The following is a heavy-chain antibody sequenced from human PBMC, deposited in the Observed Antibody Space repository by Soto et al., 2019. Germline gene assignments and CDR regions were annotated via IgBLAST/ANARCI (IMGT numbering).Heavy chain of an antibody. V-gene: IGHV3-7*05. J-gene: IGHJ4*02. CDR3: ARDRVVRDFWSGYKN. CDR2: INQDGSEK. CDR1: GFTFNRYW. D-gene: IGHD3-3*01. Sequence: EVQLVESGGGLVQPGGSLRLSCAASGFTFNRYWMTWVRQAPGKGLEWVANINQDGSEKYYVDSVKGRFTISRDNAKNSLYLQKNSLRAEDTAVYYCARDRVVRDFWSGYKNWGQGTLVTVSS.